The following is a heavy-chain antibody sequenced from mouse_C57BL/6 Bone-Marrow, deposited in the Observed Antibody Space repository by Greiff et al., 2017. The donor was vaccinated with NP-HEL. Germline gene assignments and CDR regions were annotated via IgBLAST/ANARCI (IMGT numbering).Heavy chain of an antibody. J-gene: IGHJ4*01. Sequence: EVKLVESGGGLVQPGGSLSLSCAASGFTFTDYYMSWVRQPPGKALEWLGFIRNKANGYTTEYSASVKGRFTISRDNSQSILYLQMNALRAEDSATYYCASVVATDYAMDYWGQGTSVTVSS. D-gene: IGHD1-1*01. CDR2: IRNKANGYTT. CDR1: GFTFTDYY. CDR3: ASVVATDYAMDY. V-gene: IGHV7-3*01.